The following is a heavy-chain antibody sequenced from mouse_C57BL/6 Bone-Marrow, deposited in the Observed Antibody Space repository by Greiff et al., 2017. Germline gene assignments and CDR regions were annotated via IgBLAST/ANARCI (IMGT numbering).Heavy chain of an antibody. CDR2: IYPRSGNT. Sequence: VQLQQSGAELARPGASVKLSCKASGYTFTSYGISWVKQRTGQGLEWIGEIYPRSGNTYYNEKFKGKATLTADKSSSTAYMELRSLTSEDSAVYVCARGGYYAFSYYFDYWGQGTTLTVSS. J-gene: IGHJ2*01. V-gene: IGHV1-81*01. CDR3: ARGGYYAFSYYFDY. CDR1: GYTFTSYG. D-gene: IGHD1-1*01.